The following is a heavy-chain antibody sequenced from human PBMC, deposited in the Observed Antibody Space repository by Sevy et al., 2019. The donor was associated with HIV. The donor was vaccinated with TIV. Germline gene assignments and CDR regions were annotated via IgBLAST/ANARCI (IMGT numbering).Heavy chain of an antibody. CDR2: IYPGDSDT. Sequence: GGSLRLSCKGSGYSFTSYWIGWVRQMPGKGLEWMGIIYPGDSDTRYSPSFQGQVTISAAKSISTAYLQWSSLKASDTAMYYCARPVTHAGHFDYWGQGTLVTVSS. CDR1: GYSFTSYW. V-gene: IGHV5-51*01. D-gene: IGHD4-17*01. J-gene: IGHJ4*02. CDR3: ARPVTHAGHFDY.